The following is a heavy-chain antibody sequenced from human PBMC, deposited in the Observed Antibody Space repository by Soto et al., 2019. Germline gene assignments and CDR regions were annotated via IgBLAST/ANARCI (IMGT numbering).Heavy chain of an antibody. V-gene: IGHV4-30-4*01. CDR2: IYNSGIS. Sequence: SETLSLTCPVSGGSFTSGDYYGIGIRQPPGKVLDWIGYIYNSGISYYNPSLKSRVTISVDTSKNQFSLKLNSITAADTAVYYCARAGGIQVWSEIDYWGQGILVTVSS. CDR1: GGSFTSGDYY. J-gene: IGHJ4*02. D-gene: IGHD5-18*01. CDR3: ARAGGIQVWSEIDY.